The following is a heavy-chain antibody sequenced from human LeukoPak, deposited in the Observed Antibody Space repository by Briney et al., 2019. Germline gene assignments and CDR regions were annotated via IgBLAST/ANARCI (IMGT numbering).Heavy chain of an antibody. J-gene: IGHJ4*02. Sequence: QTGRSLRLSCAASGFTFSSYGMHWVRQAPGKGLEWVAVIWYDGSNKYYADSVKGRFTISGDNPKNTLYLQMNSLRAEDTAVYYCARDRKDYGDFHYFDYWGQGTLVTVSS. CDR3: ARDRKDYGDFHYFDY. D-gene: IGHD4-17*01. CDR2: IWYDGSNK. CDR1: GFTFSSYG. V-gene: IGHV3-33*01.